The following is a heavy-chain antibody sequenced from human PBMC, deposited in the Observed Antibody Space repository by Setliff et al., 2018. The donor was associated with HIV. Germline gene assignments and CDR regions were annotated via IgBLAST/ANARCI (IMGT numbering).Heavy chain of an antibody. CDR2: VSQSGST. CDR1: GVSINRTDHY. V-gene: IGHV4-39*01. CDR3: ARVPVAGANWFDP. J-gene: IGHJ5*02. D-gene: IGHD2-21*01. Sequence: SETLSLTCSVSGVSINRTDHYWGWIRQSPGKRLEWIGSVSQSGSTYYNPSLKSRITISVYRSKNLFSLKLISVTAADQGVYYCARVPVAGANWFDPWGLGTLVTVSA.